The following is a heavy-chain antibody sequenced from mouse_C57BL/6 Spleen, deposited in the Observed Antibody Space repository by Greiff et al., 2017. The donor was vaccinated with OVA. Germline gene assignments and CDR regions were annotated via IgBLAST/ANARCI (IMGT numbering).Heavy chain of an antibody. CDR2: IHPNSGST. V-gene: IGHV1-64*01. D-gene: IGHD2-5*01. CDR1: GYTFTSYW. Sequence: QVQLKQPGAELVKPGASVKLSCKASGYTFTSYWMHWVKQRPGQGLEWIGMIHPNSGSTNYNEKFKSKATLTVDKSSSTAYMQLSSLTSEDSAVYYCARRRGYSNYDAMDYWGQGTSVTVSS. CDR3: ARRRGYSNYDAMDY. J-gene: IGHJ4*01.